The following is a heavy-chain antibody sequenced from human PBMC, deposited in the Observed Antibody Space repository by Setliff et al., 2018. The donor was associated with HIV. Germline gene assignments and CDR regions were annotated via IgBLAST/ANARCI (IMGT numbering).Heavy chain of an antibody. CDR3: AKHMVRGAITGEAFDV. V-gene: IGHV5-51*01. Sequence: LRESLKISCQASGDKSMTYWIGWVRQMPGKGLEWMGIIFPGDSDTKYSPSFEGQVTISADKSINTAYLQWTSLRASDTAMYYCAKHMVRGAITGEAFDVWGQGTMVTVSS. D-gene: IGHD3-10*01. CDR2: IFPGDSDT. CDR1: GDKSMTYW. J-gene: IGHJ3*01.